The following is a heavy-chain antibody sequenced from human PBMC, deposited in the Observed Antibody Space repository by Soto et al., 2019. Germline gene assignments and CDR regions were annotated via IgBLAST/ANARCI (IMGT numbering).Heavy chain of an antibody. CDR2: INHSGST. CDR3: ATGAARNYYYYYYMDV. CDR1: GGSFSGYY. V-gene: IGHV4-34*01. D-gene: IGHD3-10*01. Sequence: SETLSLTCAVYGGSFSGYYWSWIRQPPGKGLEWIGEINHSGSTNYNPSLKSRVTISVDTSKNQFSLKLSSVTAADTAVYYCATGAARNYYYYYYMDVWGKGTTVTVSS. J-gene: IGHJ6*03.